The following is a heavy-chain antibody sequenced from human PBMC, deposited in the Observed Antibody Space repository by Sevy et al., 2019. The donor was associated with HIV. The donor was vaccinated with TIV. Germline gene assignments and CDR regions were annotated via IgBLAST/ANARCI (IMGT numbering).Heavy chain of an antibody. J-gene: IGHJ4*02. CDR1: GGSISSGGYY. D-gene: IGHD3-10*01. Sequence: SETLSLTCTVSGGSISSGGYYWNWIRQHPEKGLEWIGYSHYSGSTYYNPSLKSRVTISVDTSKNHFSLKLTSVTAADTAVYSCARNFYYDSGRYFRPFDYWGQGTLVTVSS. CDR2: SHYSGST. CDR3: ARNFYYDSGRYFRPFDY. V-gene: IGHV4-31*03.